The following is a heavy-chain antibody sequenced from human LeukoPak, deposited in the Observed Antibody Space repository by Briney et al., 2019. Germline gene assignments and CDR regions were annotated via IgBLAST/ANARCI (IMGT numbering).Heavy chain of an antibody. V-gene: IGHV4-61*09. CDR1: GGSISSGSYF. J-gene: IGHJ5*02. CDR3: ARVVTMVRGVKWFDP. CDR2: IYTSGST. D-gene: IGHD3-10*01. Sequence: SQTLSLTCTVSGGSISSGSYFWSWIRQPAGKGLEWIGHIYTSGSTNYNPSLKSRVTISVDTSKNQFSLKLNSVTAADTAMFYCARVVTMVRGVKWFDPWGQGTLVTVSP.